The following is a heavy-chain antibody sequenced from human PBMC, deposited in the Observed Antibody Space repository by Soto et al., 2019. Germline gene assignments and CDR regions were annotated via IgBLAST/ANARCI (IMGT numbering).Heavy chain of an antibody. Sequence: SETLSLACTVSGGSISSGGYYWSWSRQHPGKGLEWIGYTHYSGTAYYNPSLTSRVSILVDTSKNQSSLLLSPVTAADTALYFCSRGTLTRYFDFWGQGSLVTDSS. J-gene: IGHJ4*02. CDR1: GGSISSGGYY. V-gene: IGHV4-31*03. CDR3: SRGTLTRYFDF. CDR2: THYSGTA.